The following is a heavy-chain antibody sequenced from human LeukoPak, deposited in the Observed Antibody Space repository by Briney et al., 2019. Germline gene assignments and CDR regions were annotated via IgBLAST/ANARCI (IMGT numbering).Heavy chain of an antibody. Sequence: SETLSLTCAVSGGSISSGGYSWSWIRQPPGKGLEWIGEINHSGSTNYNPSLKSRVTISVDTSKNQFSLKLSSVTAADTAVYYCARGRPRRAFDIWGQGTMVTVSS. CDR1: GGSISSGGYS. J-gene: IGHJ3*02. CDR3: ARGRPRRAFDI. V-gene: IGHV4-30-2*01. CDR2: INHSGST.